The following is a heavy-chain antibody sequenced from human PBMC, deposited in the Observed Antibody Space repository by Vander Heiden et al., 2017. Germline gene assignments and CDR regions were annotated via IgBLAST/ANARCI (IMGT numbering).Heavy chain of an antibody. J-gene: IGHJ6*02. Sequence: QVQLVQSGAEVKKPGASVKVSCKASGYTFTSYGISWVRQAPGQGLEWMGWISAYKGNTNYAQKLQGRVTMTTDTSTSTAYMELRSLRSDDTAVYYWARVLGYCSSTSCHTYGMDVWGQGTTVTVSS. D-gene: IGHD2-2*01. CDR3: ARVLGYCSSTSCHTYGMDV. CDR1: GYTFTSYG. CDR2: ISAYKGNT. V-gene: IGHV1-18*01.